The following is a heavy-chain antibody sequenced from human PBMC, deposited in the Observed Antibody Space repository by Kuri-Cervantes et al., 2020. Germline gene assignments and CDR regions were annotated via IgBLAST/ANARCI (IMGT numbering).Heavy chain of an antibody. V-gene: IGHV3-7*01. J-gene: IGHJ6*02. CDR1: GFTFSSYW. CDR2: IKQDGSEK. Sequence: GGSLRLSCAAYGFTFSSYWMSWVRQAPGKGLEWVANIKQDGSEKYYVDSVKGRFTISRDNAKNSLYLQMNSLRAEDTAVYYCARDVADRSWYLGYYYYGMDVWGQGTTVTVSS. D-gene: IGHD6-13*01. CDR3: ARDVADRSWYLGYYYYGMDV.